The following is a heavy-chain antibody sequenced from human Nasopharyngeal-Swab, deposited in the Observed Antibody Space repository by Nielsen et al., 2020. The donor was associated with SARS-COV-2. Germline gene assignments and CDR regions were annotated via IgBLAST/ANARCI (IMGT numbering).Heavy chain of an antibody. CDR1: GFTFSSYD. J-gene: IGHJ3*02. CDR3: ARANLGYYYGSGSYAFDI. CDR2: IGTAGDT. Sequence: GESLKISCAASGFTFSSYDMHWVRQATGKGLEWVSAIGTAGDTYYPGSVKGRFTISRENAKNSLYLQMNSLRAGDTAVYYCARANLGYYYGSGSYAFDIWGQGQWSPSPQ. V-gene: IGHV3-13*01. D-gene: IGHD3-10*01.